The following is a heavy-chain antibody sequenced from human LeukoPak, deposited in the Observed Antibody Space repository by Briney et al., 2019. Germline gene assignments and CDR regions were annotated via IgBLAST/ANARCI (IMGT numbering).Heavy chain of an antibody. J-gene: IGHJ4*02. CDR2: ISYDGSNK. Sequence: PGGSLRLSCAASGFTFSSYAMHWVRQAPGKGLEWVAVISYDGSNKYYADSVKGRFTISRDNSKNTLCLQMNSLRAEDTAVYYCARDGIVDYYDSSGYSPPYYFDYWGQGTLVTVSS. CDR1: GFTFSSYA. D-gene: IGHD3-22*01. V-gene: IGHV3-30*04. CDR3: ARDGIVDYYDSSGYSPPYYFDY.